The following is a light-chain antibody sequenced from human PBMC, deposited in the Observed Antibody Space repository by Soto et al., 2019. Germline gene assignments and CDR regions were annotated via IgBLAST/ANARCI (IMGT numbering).Light chain of an antibody. Sequence: EIVLTQSPGTLSLSPGERATLSCRASQSVSSSYLAWYQQKPGQAPRLLLYGASSRATGIPDRFSGSGCGTDYTLTISRMEPEDFAVYYCQQYGSSPPRTFGQGTKVDIK. CDR3: QQYGSSPPRT. CDR2: GAS. CDR1: QSVSSSY. V-gene: IGKV3-20*01. J-gene: IGKJ1*01.